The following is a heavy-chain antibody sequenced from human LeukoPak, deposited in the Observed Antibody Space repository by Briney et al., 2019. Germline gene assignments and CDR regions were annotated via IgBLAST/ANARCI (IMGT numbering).Heavy chain of an antibody. CDR2: LSGSGGST. Sequence: PGGSLRLSCAASRLIFSSYGMSWVRQAPGKGLEWVSALSGSGGSTYYADSVRGRFTISRDNSKNTLYLQMNSLRADDTAVYYCAKDNSYGNFDYWGQGTLVTVSS. D-gene: IGHD5-18*01. J-gene: IGHJ4*02. CDR3: AKDNSYGNFDY. V-gene: IGHV3-23*01. CDR1: RLIFSSYG.